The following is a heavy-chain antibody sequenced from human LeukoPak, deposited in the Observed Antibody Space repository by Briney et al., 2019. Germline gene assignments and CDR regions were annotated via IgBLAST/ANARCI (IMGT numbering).Heavy chain of an antibody. V-gene: IGHV1-18*01. CDR3: ARVRLPIVGTIGWFDL. CDR1: GYSFSSYC. CDR2: ISAYNDNT. Sequence: ASVKVSCKSSGYSFSSYCITWVRQAPGQGLEWMGWISAYNDNTKYAQKFQDRVITTRATSTSKHYMDLTRLTSDATAVYYCARVRLPIVGTIGWFDLWGQGTPVTVSS. D-gene: IGHD5-12*01. J-gene: IGHJ5*02.